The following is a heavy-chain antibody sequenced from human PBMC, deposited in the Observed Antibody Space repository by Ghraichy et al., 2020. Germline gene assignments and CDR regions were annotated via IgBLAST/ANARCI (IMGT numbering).Heavy chain of an antibody. CDR2: ISSSSSYI. V-gene: IGHV3-21*01. J-gene: IGHJ6*02. CDR3: AREANLRNYYYGMDV. CDR1: GFTFSSYS. Sequence: GGSLRLSCAASGFTFSSYSMNWVRQAPGKGLEWVSSISSSSSYIYYADSVKGRFTISRDNAKNSLYLQMNSLRAEDTAVYYCAREANLRNYYYGMDVWGQGTTVTVSS.